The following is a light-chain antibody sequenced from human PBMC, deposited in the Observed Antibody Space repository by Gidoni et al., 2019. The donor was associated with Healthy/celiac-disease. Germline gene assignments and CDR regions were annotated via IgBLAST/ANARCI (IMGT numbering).Light chain of an antibody. CDR2: GKS. Sequence: QSVLTQPPSVSVAPVPRVTISCTGSSSNIVAGYDVHWYQQLPGTAPKLLIYGKSNRPSGVPDRFSGSKSGTSASLAITGLQAEDEADYYCQSYDSSMSGYVCGTGTKVTVL. CDR3: QSYDSSMSGYV. CDR1: SSNIVAGYD. V-gene: IGLV1-40*01. J-gene: IGLJ1*01.